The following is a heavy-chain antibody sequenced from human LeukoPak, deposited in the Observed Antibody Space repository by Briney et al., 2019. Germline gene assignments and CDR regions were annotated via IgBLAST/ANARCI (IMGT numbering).Heavy chain of an antibody. CDR2: IYHSGST. CDR1: GFSISSGYY. Sequence: PSETLSFTCTVSGFSISSGYYWGWIRQPPGKGLEWIGSIYHSGSTYYNPSLKSRVTISVDTSKNQFSLKLSSVTAADTAVYYCARGYSSGWYDLFGQGTLVTVSS. CDR3: ARGYSSGWYDL. V-gene: IGHV4-38-2*02. J-gene: IGHJ5*02. D-gene: IGHD6-19*01.